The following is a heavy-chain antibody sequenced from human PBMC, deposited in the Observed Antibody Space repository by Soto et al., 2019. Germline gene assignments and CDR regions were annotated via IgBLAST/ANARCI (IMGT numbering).Heavy chain of an antibody. CDR1: GGSFSGYY. CDR3: ARSTDGSGSYYYYYGMDV. D-gene: IGHD3-10*01. CDR2: INHSGST. Sequence: SETLSLTCAVYGGSFSGYYWSWIRQPPGKGLEWIGEINHSGSTNYNPSLKSRVTISGDTSKNQFSLKLSSVTAADTAVYYCARSTDGSGSYYYYYGMDVWGQGTTVTVSS. V-gene: IGHV4-34*01. J-gene: IGHJ6*02.